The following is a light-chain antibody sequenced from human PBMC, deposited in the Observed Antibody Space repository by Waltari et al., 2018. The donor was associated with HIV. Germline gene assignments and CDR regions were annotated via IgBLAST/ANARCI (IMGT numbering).Light chain of an antibody. CDR3: ATRDGSLKV. CDR1: SPNIGSNY. Sequence: QSVLTQPPSASGTPGQGVTISCFGHSPNIGSNYVYWYQQLPGTAPKVLIYRNNQRPSGVPDRFSGSSSGASASLTISGLRSADEAVYFCATRDGSLKVFGGGTKLTVL. V-gene: IGLV1-47*01. J-gene: IGLJ3*02. CDR2: RNN.